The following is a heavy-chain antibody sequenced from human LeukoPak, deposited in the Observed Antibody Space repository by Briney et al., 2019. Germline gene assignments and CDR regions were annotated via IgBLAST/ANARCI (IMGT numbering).Heavy chain of an antibody. D-gene: IGHD1-14*01. Sequence: PGGSLRLSCAASGFTFRGSSMHWVRQASGKGLEWVGRIRSKANNYATAYAASVTGRFTISRDDSKNTAHLQMHSLKIEDTAVYYCTTRTLISVWGQGTLVTVSS. J-gene: IGHJ4*02. CDR3: TTRTLISV. CDR1: GFTFRGSS. V-gene: IGHV3-73*01. CDR2: IRSKANNYAT.